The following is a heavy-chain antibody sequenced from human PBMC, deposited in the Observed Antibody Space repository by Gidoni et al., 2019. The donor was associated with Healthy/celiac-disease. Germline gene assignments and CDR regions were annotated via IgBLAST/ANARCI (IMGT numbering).Heavy chain of an antibody. V-gene: IGHV3-53*01. J-gene: IGHJ6*02. Sequence: EVQLVESGGGLIQPGGSLRLSCAASGFTVSSNYMSWVRQAPGKGLEWVSVIYSGGSTYYADSVKGRFTISRDNSKNTLYLQMNSLRAEDTAVYYCARDKMGQYRGLHDYYYYYGMDVWGQGTTVTVSS. D-gene: IGHD5-18*01. CDR3: ARDKMGQYRGLHDYYYYYGMDV. CDR2: IYSGGST. CDR1: GFTVSSNY.